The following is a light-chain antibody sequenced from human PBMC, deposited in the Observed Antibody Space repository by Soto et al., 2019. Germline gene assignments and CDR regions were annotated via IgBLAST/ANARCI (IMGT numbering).Light chain of an antibody. Sequence: QSVLTQPPSVSGAPGQRVAISCTGTNYDVHWYQQLPGTAPKLLIFLNNNRPSGVPDRFSGSKSGASASLAISGLQAEDAADYYCQSYDGSLSAWVFGGGTKLTVL. V-gene: IGLV1-40*01. J-gene: IGLJ3*02. CDR1: NYD. CDR3: QSYDGSLSAWV. CDR2: LNN.